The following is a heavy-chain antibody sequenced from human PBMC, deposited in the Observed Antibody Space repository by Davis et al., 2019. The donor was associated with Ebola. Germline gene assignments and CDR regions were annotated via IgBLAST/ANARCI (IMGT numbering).Heavy chain of an antibody. J-gene: IGHJ4*02. CDR1: AFTFDDHA. D-gene: IGHD5-18*01. Sequence: PGGSLRLSCVASAFTFDDHAMHWVRQAPGKGLEWVSALDWNGDSEGYAISVKGRFVISRDNAKSSLYLQMNSLRDEDTAVYYCARWGGGNSYGPSVCYFDYWGQGTLVTVSS. CDR2: LDWNGDSE. CDR3: ARWGGGNSYGPSVCYFDY. V-gene: IGHV3-20*04.